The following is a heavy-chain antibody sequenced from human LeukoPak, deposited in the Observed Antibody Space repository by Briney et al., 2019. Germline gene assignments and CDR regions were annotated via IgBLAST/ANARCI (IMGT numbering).Heavy chain of an antibody. D-gene: IGHD3-22*01. CDR1: GYTFTSYG. V-gene: IGHV1-18*01. Sequence: ASVKVSCKASGYTFTSYGISWVRQAPGQGLEWMGWISAYNGNTNYAQKLQGRFTMTTDTSTSTAYMELRSLRSDDTAVYYCARAIPYYYDSSGYQDYWGQGTLVTVSS. CDR3: ARAIPYYYDSSGYQDY. CDR2: ISAYNGNT. J-gene: IGHJ4*02.